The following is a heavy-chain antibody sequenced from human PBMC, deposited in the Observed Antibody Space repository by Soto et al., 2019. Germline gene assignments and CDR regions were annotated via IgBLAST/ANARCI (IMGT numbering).Heavy chain of an antibody. V-gene: IGHV1-8*02. CDR1: GGTFTTHN. CDR2: MNPSSGTT. J-gene: IGHJ4*01. CDR3: VRYGVAAAY. Sequence: QVQLVQSGAEVKKPGSSVKVSCKASGGTFTTHNINWVRQATGQGLEWMGWMNPSSGTTGYAQKFQDRITLTRDTSKTTAYMELSSLTSDDTAVYFCVRYGVAAAYWGQGTQVSVSS. D-gene: IGHD2-8*01.